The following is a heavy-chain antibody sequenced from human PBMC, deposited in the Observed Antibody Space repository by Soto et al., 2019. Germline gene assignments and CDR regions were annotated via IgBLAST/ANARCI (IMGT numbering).Heavy chain of an antibody. CDR1: GCTSTGHY. D-gene: IGHD5-12*01. CDR3: ARDNQVASIFEF. V-gene: IGHV1-2*02. Sequence: ASVKVSCKTSGCTSTGHYIHWVRQAPGQGLEWLGWVNPNTGDTDYALDFLGRVTMTRDTSVTTAYMELSGLKSDDSAIYYCARDNQVASIFEFWGQGTLVTVSS. J-gene: IGHJ4*02. CDR2: VNPNTGDT.